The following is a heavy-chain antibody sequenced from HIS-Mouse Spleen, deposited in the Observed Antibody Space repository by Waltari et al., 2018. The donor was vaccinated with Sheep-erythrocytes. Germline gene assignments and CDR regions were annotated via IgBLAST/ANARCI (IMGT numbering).Heavy chain of an antibody. CDR2: IHYSGRT. D-gene: IGHD5-18*01. CDR1: GGSISSSSYY. J-gene: IGHJ4*02. Sequence: QLQLQESGPGLVKPSETLSLTCTVSGGSISSSSYYWGWIRQPPGKGLEWIGSIHYSGRTYDNPSLKSLVTISVDTSKNQFSLKLSSVTAADTAVYYCARHKDTAMVHFDYWGQGTLVTVSS. V-gene: IGHV4-39*01. CDR3: ARHKDTAMVHFDY.